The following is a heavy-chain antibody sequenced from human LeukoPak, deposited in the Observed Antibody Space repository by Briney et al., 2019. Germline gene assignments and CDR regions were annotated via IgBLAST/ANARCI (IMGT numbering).Heavy chain of an antibody. D-gene: IGHD6-6*01. CDR2: IYHSGST. V-gene: IGHV4-4*02. Sequence: TSETLSLTCAVSGGSISSSNWWSWVRQPPGKGLEWIGEIYHSGSTNYNPSLKSRVTISVDKSKNQFSLKLSSVTAADTAVYYCARDRDSSGWFDPWGQGSLVTVSS. J-gene: IGHJ5*02. CDR3: ARDRDSSGWFDP. CDR1: GGSISSSNW.